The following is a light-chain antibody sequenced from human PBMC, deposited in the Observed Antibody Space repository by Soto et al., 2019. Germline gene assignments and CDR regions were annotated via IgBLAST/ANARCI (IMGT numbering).Light chain of an antibody. CDR1: QDIRNY. CDR2: DAS. CDR3: QQYDNLPMYT. V-gene: IGKV1-33*01. Sequence: DIQMTQSPPSLSASVGDRVTITCQASQDIRNYLNWYQQKPGKAPKLLIYDASNLETGVPSRFSGSGSGTDFTFTISSLQPEDIGTYYCQQYDNLPMYTFGQGTKLEIK. J-gene: IGKJ2*01.